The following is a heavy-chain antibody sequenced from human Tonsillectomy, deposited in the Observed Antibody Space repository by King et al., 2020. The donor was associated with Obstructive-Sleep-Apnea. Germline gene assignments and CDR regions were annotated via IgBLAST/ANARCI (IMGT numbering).Heavy chain of an antibody. CDR3: VRETGLDEFAY. D-gene: IGHD1-1*01. J-gene: IGHJ4*02. CDR1: GFTFSDHY. CDR2: TRNKANSYTT. V-gene: IGHV3-72*01. Sequence: VQLVESGGGLVQPGGSLRLSCAVSGFTFSDHYMDWVRQAPGKGLEWVGRTRNKANSYTTEYAASVKGRFTISRDDSKNSLYLQMNSLKTEDTAVYYCVRETGLDEFAYWGQGTLVTVSS.